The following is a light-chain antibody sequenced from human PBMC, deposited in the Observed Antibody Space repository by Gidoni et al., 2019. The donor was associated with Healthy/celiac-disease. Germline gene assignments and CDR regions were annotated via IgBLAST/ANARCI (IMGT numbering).Light chain of an antibody. Sequence: DIQMTQSPSSLSASVGDRVTITCRASQSISSYLNWYQQKPGKAPKLLIYAASSLQSGVPSRFSGSGSGTDCTLTISSLQPEDFATYYCQQCYSTLVAFGQGTKVEIK. CDR1: QSISSY. V-gene: IGKV1-39*01. CDR3: QQCYSTLVA. CDR2: AAS. J-gene: IGKJ1*01.